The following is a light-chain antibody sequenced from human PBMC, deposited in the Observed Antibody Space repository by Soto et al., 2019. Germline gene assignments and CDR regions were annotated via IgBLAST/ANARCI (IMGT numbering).Light chain of an antibody. Sequence: EIVMTQSPATLSVSPGERATLSCRASQSVSNKLAWYQQKPGQAPRLLIYHASIRATGIPARFSGSGSGTEFNLTISSLQSEDFAIYYCQHYNNWPPWTFGQGTKVEIK. J-gene: IGKJ1*01. CDR1: QSVSNK. V-gene: IGKV3-15*01. CDR3: QHYNNWPPWT. CDR2: HAS.